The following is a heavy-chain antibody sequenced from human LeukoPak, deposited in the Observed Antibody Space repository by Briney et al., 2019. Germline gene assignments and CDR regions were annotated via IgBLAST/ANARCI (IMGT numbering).Heavy chain of an antibody. CDR3: AKDQPGAGFDL. CDR1: GFTFSDYY. Sequence: GGSLRLSCAASGFTFSDYYMSWIRQAPGKGLEWVANIKQDGSERYYVDSVKGRFTISRDNAKNSLYLQMNSLAAEDTAVYYCAKDQPGAGFDLWGQGTLVTVAS. D-gene: IGHD1-1*01. V-gene: IGHV3-7*03. CDR2: IKQDGSER. J-gene: IGHJ5*02.